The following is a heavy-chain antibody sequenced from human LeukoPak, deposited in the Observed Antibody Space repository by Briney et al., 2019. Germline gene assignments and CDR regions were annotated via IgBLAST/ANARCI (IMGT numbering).Heavy chain of an antibody. V-gene: IGHV1-2*02. D-gene: IGHD5-24*01. J-gene: IGHJ4*02. CDR3: ARVLVEMATNYFDY. CDR2: INPNSGGT. Sequence: ASVKVSCKASGYTFTGYYMHWVRQAPGQGLEWMGWINPNSGGTNYAQKFQGRVTMTRDTSISTAYMELSRLGSDDTAVYYCARVLVEMATNYFDYWGQETLVTVSS. CDR1: GYTFTGYY.